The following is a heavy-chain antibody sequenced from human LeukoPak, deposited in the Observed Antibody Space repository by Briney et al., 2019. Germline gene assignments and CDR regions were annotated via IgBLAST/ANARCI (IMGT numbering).Heavy chain of an antibody. CDR1: GYTFTDYY. CDR3: ARGNSGSYWV. Sequence: ASVKVSCKASGYTFTDYYMHWVRQAPGQGLEWMGWINPNSGGTNYAQKFQGRVTMTRDTSINTAYMELGRLRSDDTAVYYCARGNSGSYWVWGQGTLVTVSS. J-gene: IGHJ4*02. D-gene: IGHD1-26*01. V-gene: IGHV1-2*02. CDR2: INPNSGGT.